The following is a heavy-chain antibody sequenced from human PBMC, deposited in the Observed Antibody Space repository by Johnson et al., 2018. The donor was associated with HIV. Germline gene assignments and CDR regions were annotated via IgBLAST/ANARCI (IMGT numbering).Heavy chain of an antibody. D-gene: IGHD3-22*01. J-gene: IGHJ3*02. CDR1: GFTFSSYG. CDR3: ARDFATMIVVVPYAFDI. V-gene: IGHV3-30*19. Sequence: VQLVESGGGVVQPGRSLRLSCAASGFTFSSYGMHWVRQAPGKGLEWVAVISYDGSNKYYADSVKGRFTISRDNSKNMVYLQMNSLRAEDTAVYYFARDFATMIVVVPYAFDIWGQGTMVTVSS. CDR2: ISYDGSNK.